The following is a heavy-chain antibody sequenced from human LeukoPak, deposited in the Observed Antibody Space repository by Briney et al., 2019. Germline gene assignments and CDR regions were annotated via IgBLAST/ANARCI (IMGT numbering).Heavy chain of an antibody. CDR3: AKDLPAAYFDY. CDR1: GFTFSNYG. CDR2: VRSDGGIE. Sequence: GGSLRLSCAASGFTFSNYGMHWVRQAPGKGLEWVAFVRSDGGIEYYAGSVKGRFTISRDNSRTTLHLQMNSLRAEDTAVYHCAKDLPAAYFDYWGQGTLVTVSS. D-gene: IGHD2-2*01. J-gene: IGHJ4*02. V-gene: IGHV3-30*02.